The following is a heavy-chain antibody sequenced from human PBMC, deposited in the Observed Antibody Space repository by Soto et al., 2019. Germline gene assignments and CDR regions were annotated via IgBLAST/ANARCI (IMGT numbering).Heavy chain of an antibody. J-gene: IGHJ4*02. CDR3: AREPLAHSYFDF. Sequence: SETLSLTCTVSGGSVSSHYWSWIRQPAGKGLEWLGRLYNTERTSYNPSLKGRVTMSMDTSNNQFSLKLTSVTAADTAVYFCAREPLAHSYFDFWGQGTLVTVSS. CDR1: GGSVSSHY. CDR2: LYNTERT. V-gene: IGHV4-4*07.